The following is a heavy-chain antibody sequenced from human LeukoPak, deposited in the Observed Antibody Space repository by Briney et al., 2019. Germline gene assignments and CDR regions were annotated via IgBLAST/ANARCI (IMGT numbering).Heavy chain of an antibody. J-gene: IGHJ5*02. CDR2: INPSGGST. CDR3: ARESSIPAAGTVGNWFDP. CDR1: GYTFTSYY. V-gene: IGHV1-46*01. Sequence: ASVKVSCKASGYTFTSYYMHWVRQAPGQGLEWMGIINPSGGSTSYAQKFQGRVTMTRDMSTSTVYMELSSLRSEDTAVYYCARESSIPAAGTVGNWFDPWGQGTLVTVSS. D-gene: IGHD6-13*01.